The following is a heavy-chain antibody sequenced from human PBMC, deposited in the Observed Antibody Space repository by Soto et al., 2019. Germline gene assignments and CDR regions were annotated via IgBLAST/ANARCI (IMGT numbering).Heavy chain of an antibody. D-gene: IGHD3-10*01. J-gene: IGHJ6*03. CDR1: GFTFGDYA. CDR2: IRST. Sequence: GSLRLSCTASGFTFGDYAMSWFRQAPGKGLEWVGFIRSTNYNPSLKSRVTISVDTSKNQFSLKLSSVTAADTAVYYCARQFRYQGVRGVNYYYYYMDVWGKGTTVTVSS. V-gene: IGHV4-34*12. CDR3: ARQFRYQGVRGVNYYYYYMDV.